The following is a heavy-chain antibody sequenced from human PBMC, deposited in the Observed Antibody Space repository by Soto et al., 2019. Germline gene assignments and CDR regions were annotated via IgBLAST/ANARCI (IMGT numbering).Heavy chain of an antibody. V-gene: IGHV1-8*01. J-gene: IGHJ4*01. CDR2: MNPNSGNT. CDR1: GYTFTSYV. D-gene: IGHD3-3*01. Sequence: QVQLVQSGAEVKKPGASVKVSCKASGYTFTSYVINWVRQATGQGLEWMGWMNPNSGNTGYAQKFPGRVTMTRNTIISTACMDLSSPESEDTAVYYCARGRGYYDFRSDYYTDSGHQTLVTVSS. CDR3: ARGRGYYDFRSDYYTD.